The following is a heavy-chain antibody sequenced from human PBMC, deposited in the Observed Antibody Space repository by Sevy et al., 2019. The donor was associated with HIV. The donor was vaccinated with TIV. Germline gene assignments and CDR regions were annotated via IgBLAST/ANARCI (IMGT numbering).Heavy chain of an antibody. Sequence: SETLSLTCTVSDDSISNYYWSWIRQPPGKGLGWVGYIYDSGTSRSTKNTNRDPSLNSPVSMSVDRSKNQFSLKLTSATAADTAVYYCARIGSGWLYWYFDIWGRGSLVTVSS. CDR1: DDSISNYY. CDR3: ARIGSGWLYWYFDI. D-gene: IGHD6-19*01. CDR2: IYDSGTSRSTKNT. V-gene: IGHV4-59*12. J-gene: IGHJ2*01.